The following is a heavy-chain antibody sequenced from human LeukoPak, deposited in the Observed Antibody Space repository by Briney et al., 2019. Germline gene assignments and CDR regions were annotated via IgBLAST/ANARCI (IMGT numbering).Heavy chain of an antibody. J-gene: IGHJ4*02. V-gene: IGHV3-7*01. D-gene: IGHD3-22*01. CDR2: IKQNGSEK. Sequence: PGGSLRLSCAASGFTFSSYWMSWVRQAPGKGLEWVANIKQNGSEKYYVDSVKGRFTISRDNAKNSLYLQMNSLRAEDTAVYYCASGSYYYDSSGYFTDYWGQGTLVTVSS. CDR1: GFTFSSYW. CDR3: ASGSYYYDSSGYFTDY.